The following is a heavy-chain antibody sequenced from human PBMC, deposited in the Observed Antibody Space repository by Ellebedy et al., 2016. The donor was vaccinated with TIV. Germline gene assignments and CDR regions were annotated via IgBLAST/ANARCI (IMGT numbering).Heavy chain of an antibody. J-gene: IGHJ4*02. CDR2: IWSDGRNK. CDR3: ARDRGTTMTVSDY. V-gene: IGHV3-33*08. D-gene: IGHD3-22*01. CDR1: GFTFSSYG. Sequence: GESLKISCAAPGFTFSSYGMHLVRPAPGKWLEWVSVIWSDGRNKYHADSVKGRFTISRDNSKNTLYLPMNSLRGEDTAVYYCARDRGTTMTVSDYWGQGTLVTVSS.